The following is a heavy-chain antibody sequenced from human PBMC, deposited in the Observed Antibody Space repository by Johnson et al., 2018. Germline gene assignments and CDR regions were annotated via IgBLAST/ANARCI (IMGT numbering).Heavy chain of an antibody. CDR3: AKAATTIVRDAEYFQH. CDR2: IKQDGSEK. Sequence: VQLQESGGGFVQPGGSLRLSCAASGFTFSSYAMSWVRQAPGKGLEWVANIKQDGSEKYYVDSVKGRFTISRDNAKNSLYLQMNSLRAEDTAVYYCAKAATTIVRDAEYFQHWGQGALVTVSA. J-gene: IGHJ1*01. CDR1: GFTFSSYA. D-gene: IGHD4-17*01. V-gene: IGHV3-7*01.